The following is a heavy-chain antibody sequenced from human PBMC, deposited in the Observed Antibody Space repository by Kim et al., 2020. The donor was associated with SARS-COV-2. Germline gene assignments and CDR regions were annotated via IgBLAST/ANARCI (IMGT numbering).Heavy chain of an antibody. D-gene: IGHD2-2*01. CDR1: GGSFSGYY. CDR2: INHSGST. J-gene: IGHJ4*02. Sequence: SETLSLTCAVYGGSFSGYYWSWIRQPPGKGLEWIGEINHSGSTNYNPSLKSRVTISVDTSKNQFSLKLSSVTAADTAVYYCARGYYCSSTSCYDYWGQGTLVTVSS. CDR3: ARGYYCSSTSCYDY. V-gene: IGHV4-34*01.